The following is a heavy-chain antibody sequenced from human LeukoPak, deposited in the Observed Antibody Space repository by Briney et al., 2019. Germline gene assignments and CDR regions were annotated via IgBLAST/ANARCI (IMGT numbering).Heavy chain of an antibody. J-gene: IGHJ4*02. Sequence: GGSLSLSCAASGFTFSSYAMSWVRQAPGKGLEWVSAFSGGGDSYYADSVKGRFTISRDNSKKILYLQMNSLRAEDTAVYYCGKEVERHFDLKYWGQGTLVTVSS. V-gene: IGHV3-23*01. CDR1: GFTFSSYA. CDR3: GKEVERHFDLKY. CDR2: FSGGGDS.